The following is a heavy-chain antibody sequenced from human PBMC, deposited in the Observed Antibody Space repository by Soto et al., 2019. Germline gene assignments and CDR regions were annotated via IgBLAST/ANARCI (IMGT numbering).Heavy chain of an antibody. CDR3: TRYYYASSGYYVY. Sequence: GGSLRLSCTGSGFNFGNYAMSWVRQAPGKGPEWVGFIRSETYGGTPDYAASLRGRFTISRDDSKSIAYLEINSLQTDDTAVYYCTRYYYASSGYYVYWGQGTLVTVSS. V-gene: IGHV3-49*04. D-gene: IGHD3-22*01. CDR1: GFNFGNYA. CDR2: IRSETYGGTP. J-gene: IGHJ4*02.